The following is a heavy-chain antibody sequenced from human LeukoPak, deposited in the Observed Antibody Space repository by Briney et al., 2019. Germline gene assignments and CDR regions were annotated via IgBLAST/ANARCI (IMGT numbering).Heavy chain of an antibody. CDR3: ARESAEFWSGHYISPLREYYGMDV. J-gene: IGHJ6*02. D-gene: IGHD3-3*01. CDR1: GGTFSGYG. V-gene: IGHV1-69*04. CDR2: TIPILGIA. Sequence: ASVKVSCKASGGTFSGYGISWVRQAPGQGLEWMGRTIPILGIANYGQKFQGRVTIAADKSTTTAYMELSSLRSEDTAVHYCARESAEFWSGHYISPLREYYGMDVWGQGTTVIVSS.